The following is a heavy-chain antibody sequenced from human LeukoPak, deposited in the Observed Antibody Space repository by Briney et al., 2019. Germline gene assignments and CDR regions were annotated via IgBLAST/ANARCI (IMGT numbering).Heavy chain of an antibody. Sequence: PGGSLRLSCAASGFTFSSYGMSWVRQAPGKGLEWVSAISGSGGSTYYADSVKGRFTISRDNSKNTLYLQMNSLRAEDTAVYYCAKDGGSSGYYYYANYWGQGTLVTVSS. CDR2: ISGSGGST. J-gene: IGHJ4*02. D-gene: IGHD3-22*01. CDR3: AKDGGSSGYYYYANY. CDR1: GFTFSSYG. V-gene: IGHV3-23*01.